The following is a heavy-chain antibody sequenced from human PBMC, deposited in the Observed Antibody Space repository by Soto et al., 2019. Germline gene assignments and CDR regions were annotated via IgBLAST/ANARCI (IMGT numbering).Heavy chain of an antibody. V-gene: IGHV5-51*01. CDR1: EDIFTNYW. CDR2: IYPGDSDT. CDR3: VRRRGYSSSGAFDY. J-gene: IGHJ4*02. Sequence: PGESLKISCKASEDIFTNYWIGWVRQMPGRGLEWMGIIYPGDSDTRYSPSFEGQVTFSVDKSINTAYLHLSTLKASDTAMFYCVRRRGYSSSGAFDYWAQGTLGTVSS. D-gene: IGHD6-6*01.